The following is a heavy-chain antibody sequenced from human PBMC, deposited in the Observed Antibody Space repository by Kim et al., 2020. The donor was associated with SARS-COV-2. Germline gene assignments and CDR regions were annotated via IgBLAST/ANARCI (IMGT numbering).Heavy chain of an antibody. V-gene: IGHV4-31*03. Sequence: SETLSLTCTVSRGSISNDNYFWSWVRQQPGKGLEWIGYISHRGSVYYNPAVQDRVTISIDTSGNQFSLEVNAVTAADTAVYFCARELMHPGVTVGFDIWG. CDR2: ISHRGSV. D-gene: IGHD3-16*01. CDR3: ARELMHPGVTVGFDI. J-gene: IGHJ3*02. CDR1: RGSISNDNYF.